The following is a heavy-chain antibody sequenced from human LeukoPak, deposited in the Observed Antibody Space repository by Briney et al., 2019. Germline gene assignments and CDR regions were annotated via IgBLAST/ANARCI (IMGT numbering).Heavy chain of an antibody. D-gene: IGHD6-19*01. CDR3: AKISSGWYDYYYGMDV. CDR1: GCSISSSSYY. J-gene: IGHJ6*02. Sequence: SETLSLTCTVSGCSISSSSYYWGWIRQPPGKGLEWIGSIYYSGSTYYNPSLKSRVTISVDTSKNQFSLKLSSVTAAETAVYYCAKISSGWYDYYYGMDVWGQGTTVTVSS. CDR2: IYYSGST. V-gene: IGHV4-39*01.